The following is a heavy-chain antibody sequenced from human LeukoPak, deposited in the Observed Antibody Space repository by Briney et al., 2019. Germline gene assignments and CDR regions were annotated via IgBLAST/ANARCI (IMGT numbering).Heavy chain of an antibody. V-gene: IGHV3-30-3*01. CDR2: ISYDGSNK. Sequence: GESLRLSCAASGFTFSSYAMHWVRQAPGKGLEWVAVISYDGSNKYYADSVKGRFTISRDNSKNTLYLQMNSLRAEDTAVYYCARDRIYGSGSYYSYYYYYGMDVWGQGTTVTVSS. CDR3: ARDRIYGSGSYYSYYYYYGMDV. J-gene: IGHJ6*02. CDR1: GFTFSSYA. D-gene: IGHD3-10*01.